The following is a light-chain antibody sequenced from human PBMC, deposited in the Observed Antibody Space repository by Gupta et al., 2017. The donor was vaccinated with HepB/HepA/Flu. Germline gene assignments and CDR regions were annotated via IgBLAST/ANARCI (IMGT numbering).Light chain of an antibody. V-gene: IGLV2-23*02. CDR2: EVK. Sequence: VSWYQQHPGKAPTLIIYEVKNRPSGISPRFSGSKSGNTASLTISGLQTEDEADYYCCSYTSTTPVVFGGGTKLTVL. CDR3: CSYTSTTPVV. J-gene: IGLJ2*01.